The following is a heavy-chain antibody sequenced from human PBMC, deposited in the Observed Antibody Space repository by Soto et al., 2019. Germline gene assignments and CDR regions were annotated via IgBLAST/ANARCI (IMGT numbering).Heavy chain of an antibody. J-gene: IGHJ3*02. Sequence: GGSLRLSCAASGFTFSSYALSWVRQAPGKGLEWVSAISGSGGSTYYAYSVKGRFTISRDNSKNTLYLQMNSLRAEDSAVYLCAKSLVVVVPAADAFDIWGQGTMVTVSS. CDR2: ISGSGGST. V-gene: IGHV3-23*01. CDR3: AKSLVVVVPAADAFDI. CDR1: GFTFSSYA. D-gene: IGHD2-2*01.